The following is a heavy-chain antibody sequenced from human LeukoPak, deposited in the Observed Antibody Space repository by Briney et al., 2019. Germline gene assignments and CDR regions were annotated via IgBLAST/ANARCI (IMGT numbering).Heavy chain of an antibody. Sequence: SETLSLTCTVSGGSISSYYWSWIRQPPGKGREWIGYIYYSGSTNYNPSLKSRVPISVDTSKNQFSLKLSSVNAADTAVYYCAREIAAAGTFYYYYMDVWGKGTTVTVSS. CDR1: GGSISSYY. CDR2: IYYSGST. V-gene: IGHV4-59*01. CDR3: AREIAAAGTFYYYYMDV. D-gene: IGHD6-13*01. J-gene: IGHJ6*03.